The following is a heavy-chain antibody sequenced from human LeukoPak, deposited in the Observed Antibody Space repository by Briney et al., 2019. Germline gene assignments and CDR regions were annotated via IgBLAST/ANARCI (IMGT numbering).Heavy chain of an antibody. J-gene: IGHJ4*02. V-gene: IGHV3-48*02. CDR1: GFTFSSSS. Sequence: GGSLRLSCVVSGFTFSSSSMNWVRQAPEKGLDWVSYISSSSSTIYYADSVKGRFTISRDNAKNSLYLKMNSLRDEDTAVYYCARYFDSWGQGTLVTVSS. CDR3: ARYFDS. CDR2: ISSSSSTI.